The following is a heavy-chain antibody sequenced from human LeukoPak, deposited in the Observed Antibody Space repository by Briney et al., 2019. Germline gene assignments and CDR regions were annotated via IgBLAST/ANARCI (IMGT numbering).Heavy chain of an antibody. Sequence: SQTLSLTCAISGDSVSSNSAAWNWIRQSPSRGLEWLGRTYYRSKWYNDYAVSVKSRITINPDTSKNQFSLQLNSVTPEDTAVYYCARALRATVTTIPTYYYYYGMDVWGQGTTVTVSS. CDR3: ARALRATVTTIPTYYYYYGMDV. CDR1: GDSVSSNSAA. D-gene: IGHD4-17*01. J-gene: IGHJ6*02. V-gene: IGHV6-1*01. CDR2: TYYRSKWYN.